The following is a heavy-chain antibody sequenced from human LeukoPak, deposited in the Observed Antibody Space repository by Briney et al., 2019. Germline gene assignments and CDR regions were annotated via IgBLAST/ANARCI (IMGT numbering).Heavy chain of an antibody. D-gene: IGHD3-10*01. J-gene: IGHJ6*03. CDR3: ASGSGSYRTPYYYMDV. CDR1: GFTVSSNY. Sequence: PGGSLRLSCVASGFTVSSNYMSWVRQAPGKGLEWASVIYSGGSTYYADSVKGRFTISRDNSKNTLYLQMNGLRAEDTAVYYCASGSGSYRTPYYYMDVWGTGTTVTVSS. V-gene: IGHV3-53*01. CDR2: IYSGGST.